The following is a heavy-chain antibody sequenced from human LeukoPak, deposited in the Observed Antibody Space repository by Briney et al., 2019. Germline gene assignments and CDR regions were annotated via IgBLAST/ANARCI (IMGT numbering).Heavy chain of an antibody. CDR3: AREHDEGGYSGYDDAFDI. CDR2: ISYDGSNK. D-gene: IGHD5-12*01. V-gene: IGHV3-30*04. CDR1: GFTFSSYA. J-gene: IGHJ3*02. Sequence: GGSLRLSCAASGFTFSSYAMHWVRQAPGKGLEWVAVISYDGSNKYYADSVKGRFTISRDNSKNTLYLQMNSLRAEDTAVYYCAREHDEGGYSGYDDAFDIWGQGTMVTVSS.